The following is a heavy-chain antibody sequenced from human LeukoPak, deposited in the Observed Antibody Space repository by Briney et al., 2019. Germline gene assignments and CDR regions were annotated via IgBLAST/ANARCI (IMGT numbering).Heavy chain of an antibody. CDR2: IYYSGST. J-gene: IGHJ3*02. CDR3: ARDLGVMVRAFNI. CDR1: GGSISSYY. D-gene: IGHD5-18*01. V-gene: IGHV4-59*01. Sequence: SETLSLTCTVSGGSISSYYWSWIRQPPGKRLEWIGYIYYSGSTNYNPSLKSRVTISVDTSKNQISLKLSSVTAADTAVYYCARDLGVMVRAFNIWGQGTMVTLSA.